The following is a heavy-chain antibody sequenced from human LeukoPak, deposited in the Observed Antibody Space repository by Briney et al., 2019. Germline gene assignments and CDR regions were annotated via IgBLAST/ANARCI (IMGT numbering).Heavy chain of an antibody. CDR2: ISTSSSYI. CDR3: ASTQTFDY. V-gene: IGHV3-21*01. J-gene: IGHJ4*02. Sequence: GGSLRLSCTASGFTLSSYRMNWVRQAPGKGLEWVSSISTSSSYIYYADSVKGRFTISRDNAKNSLYLQMNSLRVEDTAVYYCASTQTFDYWGQGTLVTVSS. CDR1: GFTLSSYR.